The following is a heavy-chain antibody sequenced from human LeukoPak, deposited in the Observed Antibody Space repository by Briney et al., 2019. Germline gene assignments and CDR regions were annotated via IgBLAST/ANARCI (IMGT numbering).Heavy chain of an antibody. D-gene: IGHD3-10*01. CDR2: IRNSASHVYYT. V-gene: IGHV3-23*01. CDR1: GFTFSDYA. Sequence: PGGSLRLSCAASGFTFSDYAMNWVRQAPGKGLEWVSGIRNSASHVYYTYYADSVKGRFTISRDNSKNTLYLQMDNLRAEDTAFYYCASPPQGGSWYVPDSWGQGTLVTVSS. J-gene: IGHJ4*02. CDR3: ASPPQGGSWYVPDS.